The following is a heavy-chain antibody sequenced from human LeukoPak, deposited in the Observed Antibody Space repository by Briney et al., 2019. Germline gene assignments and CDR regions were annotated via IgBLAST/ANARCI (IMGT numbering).Heavy chain of an antibody. CDR2: ISYDGSKK. V-gene: IGHV3-30*18. Sequence: GGSLRLSCAASGFTFNNYAMHWVRQAPGKGLEWVALISYDGSKKKYADSVKGRFTISRDNSKNTLYLQMNSLRAEDTALFCCAKDNIHCTSSSCYSGNYAMDVWGKGTTVTVSS. CDR3: AKDNIHCTSSSCYSGNYAMDV. D-gene: IGHD2-2*01. CDR1: GFTFNNYA. J-gene: IGHJ6*04.